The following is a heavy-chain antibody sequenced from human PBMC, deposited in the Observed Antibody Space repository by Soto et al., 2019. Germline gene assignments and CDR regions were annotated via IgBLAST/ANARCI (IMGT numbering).Heavy chain of an antibody. D-gene: IGHD1-20*01. CDR3: ARDNWKSY. Sequence: SETLSLTCTVSGGSISSSSYYWGWIRQPPGKGLEWIGSIYYSGSTYYNPSLKSRVTISVDTSKNQFSLKLSSVTAADTAVYYCARDNWKSYWGQGTLVTVSS. J-gene: IGHJ4*02. V-gene: IGHV4-39*02. CDR1: GGSISSSSYY. CDR2: IYYSGST.